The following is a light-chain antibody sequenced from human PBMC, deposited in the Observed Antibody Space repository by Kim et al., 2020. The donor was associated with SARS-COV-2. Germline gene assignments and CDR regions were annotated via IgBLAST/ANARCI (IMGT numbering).Light chain of an antibody. Sequence: DIVMTQSPDSLAVSLGERATINCKSSQSLLYSSINKNYLAWYQQKPGQPPKLLIYWASSRESGVPERFSGSGSGTDFTLTIRSLQAEDVAVYYCQQYYTSSPLTFGRGTKVDIK. V-gene: IGKV4-1*01. CDR2: WAS. J-gene: IGKJ4*01. CDR3: QQYYTSSPLT. CDR1: QSLLYSSINKNY.